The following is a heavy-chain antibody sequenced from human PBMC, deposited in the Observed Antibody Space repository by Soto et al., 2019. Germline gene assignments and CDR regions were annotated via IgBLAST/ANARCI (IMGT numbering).Heavy chain of an antibody. CDR2: ISGRGDST. CDR3: AKDEGYTYGHGQDY. D-gene: IGHD5-18*01. V-gene: IGHV3-23*01. CDR1: GFTFSTYA. Sequence: PGGSLRLSCAACGFTFSTYAMTWVRQAPGKGLEWVSLISGRGDSTYYADSVRGRFTISRDNSMDTLYLQMNSLRAEDTAVYYCAKDEGYTYGHGQDYWGQGALVTVSS. J-gene: IGHJ4*02.